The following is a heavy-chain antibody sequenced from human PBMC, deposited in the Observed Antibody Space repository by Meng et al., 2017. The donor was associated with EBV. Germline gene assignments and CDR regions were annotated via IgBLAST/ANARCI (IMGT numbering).Heavy chain of an antibody. J-gene: IGHJ5*02. CDR2: IHAGNGNT. V-gene: IGHV1-3*01. CDR3: ARRGGVADWFDP. CDR1: GYTFTSYA. Sequence: VQLGPGGAKAKKPWASMRIACRASGYTFTSYAMHWVRQAPGQRLEWMGCIHAGNGNTKYSQKFQGRVTITRDTSASTAYMELSSLRSEDTAVYYCARRGGVADWFDPWGQGTLVTVSS. D-gene: IGHD2-15*01.